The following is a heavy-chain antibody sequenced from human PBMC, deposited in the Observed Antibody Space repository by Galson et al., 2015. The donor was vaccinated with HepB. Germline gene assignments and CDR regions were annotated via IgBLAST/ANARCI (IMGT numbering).Heavy chain of an antibody. CDR1: GGSFSGYY. CDR2: TNYGGTT. CDR3: ARRLYLNGYYSGS. V-gene: IGHV4-34*01. D-gene: IGHD3-9*01. Sequence: SETLSLTCAVYGGSFSGYYWSWIRQAPGKGPEWIGETNYGGTTHYNPSLKSRVTISVDTSKNQFSLKLSSVTAADTAVYYCARRLYLNGYYSGSRGQGTLVTVSS. J-gene: IGHJ4*02.